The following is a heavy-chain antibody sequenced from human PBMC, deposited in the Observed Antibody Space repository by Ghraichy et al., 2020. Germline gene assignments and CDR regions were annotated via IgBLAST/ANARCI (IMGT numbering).Heavy chain of an antibody. D-gene: IGHD2-2*01. CDR2: INHSGST. J-gene: IGHJ6*02. V-gene: IGHV4-34*01. Sequence: SETLSLTCAVYGGSFSGYYWSWIRQPPGKGLEWIGEINHSGSTNYNPSLKSRVTISVDTSKNQFSLKLSSVTAADTAVYYCARARKYHLYYYGMDVWGQGTAVTVPS. CDR1: GGSFSGYY. CDR3: ARARKYHLYYYGMDV.